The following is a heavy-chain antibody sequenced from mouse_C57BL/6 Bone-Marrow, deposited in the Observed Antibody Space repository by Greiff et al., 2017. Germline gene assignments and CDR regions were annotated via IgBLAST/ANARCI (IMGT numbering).Heavy chain of an antibody. CDR2: INPSTGGT. V-gene: IGHV1-42*01. CDR3: ARAHYYGSSYGFFAY. D-gene: IGHD1-1*01. CDR1: GYSFTGYY. Sequence: EVQGVESGPELVKPGASVKISCKASGYSFTGYYMNWVKQSPEKSLEWIGEINPSTGGTTYNQKFKAKATLTVDKSSSTAYMQLKSLTSEDSAVYYCARAHYYGSSYGFFAYWGQGTLVTVSA. J-gene: IGHJ3*01.